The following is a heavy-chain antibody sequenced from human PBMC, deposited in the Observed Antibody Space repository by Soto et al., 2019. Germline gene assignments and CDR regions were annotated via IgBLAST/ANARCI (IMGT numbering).Heavy chain of an antibody. Sequence: SETLSLTCTVSGGSISSGDYYWSWIRQPPGKGLEWIGYIYYSGSTYYNPSLKSRVTISVDTSKNQFSLKLSSVTAADTAVYYCAREVGSYYDMGHYYGMDVWGQGTTVTVSS. CDR2: IYYSGST. J-gene: IGHJ6*02. V-gene: IGHV4-30-4*01. CDR3: AREVGSYYDMGHYYGMDV. CDR1: GGSISSGDYY. D-gene: IGHD1-26*01.